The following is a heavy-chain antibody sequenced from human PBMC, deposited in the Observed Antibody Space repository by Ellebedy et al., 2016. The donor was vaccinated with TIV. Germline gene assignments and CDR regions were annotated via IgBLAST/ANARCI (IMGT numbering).Heavy chain of an antibody. CDR2: ISGDGDRV. V-gene: IGHV3-23*01. CDR3: ANLGIGFDY. Sequence: PGGSLRLSCATSGFAFNNYAMSWVRQAPGKGLEWVSTISGDGDRVYYADSVKGRFAISRDNSKSTLYLQMNSLRAEDTAIYYCANLGIGFDYWGQGTLVTVSS. J-gene: IGHJ4*02. CDR1: GFAFNNYA. D-gene: IGHD7-27*01.